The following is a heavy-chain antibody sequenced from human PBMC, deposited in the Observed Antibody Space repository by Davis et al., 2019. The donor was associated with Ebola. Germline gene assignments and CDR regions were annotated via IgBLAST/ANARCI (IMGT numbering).Heavy chain of an antibody. D-gene: IGHD2/OR15-2a*01. V-gene: IGHV7-4-1*02. J-gene: IGHJ4*02. Sequence: ASVKVSCKASGYSFTSYAMNWVRQAPGQGLEWMGWINTITGYPTYAPGFTGRFVFSLDTSGSTTYLQISSLKAEDTALYYCARGVFQFDTWGQGTLVTVSS. CDR3: ARGVFQFDT. CDR2: INTITGYP. CDR1: GYSFTSYA.